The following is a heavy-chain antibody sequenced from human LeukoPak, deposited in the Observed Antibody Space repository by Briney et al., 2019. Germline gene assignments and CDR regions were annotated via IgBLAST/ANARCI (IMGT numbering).Heavy chain of an antibody. CDR2: ISYDGSNK. CDR3: AKDSGYYYGSGSYLYYFDY. V-gene: IGHV3-30*18. D-gene: IGHD3-10*01. J-gene: IGHJ4*02. Sequence: GGSLRLSCAASGFTFSSYGMHWVRQAPGKGLEWVAVISYDGSNKYYADSVKGRFTISRDNSKNTLYLQMNSLRAEDTAVYYCAKDSGYYYGSGSYLYYFDYWGQGTLVTVSS. CDR1: GFTFSSYG.